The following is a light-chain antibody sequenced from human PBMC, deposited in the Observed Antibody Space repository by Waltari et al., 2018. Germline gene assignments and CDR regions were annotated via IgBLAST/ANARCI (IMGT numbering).Light chain of an antibody. CDR1: SSNIAAGYD. Sequence: QSVLTQPPSVSGAPGQRVTISCTGSSSNIAAGYDVPCYQQLPGTAPNLLIYGNSNRPSGVPDRFSGSKSGTSASLAITGLQAEDEADYYCQSYDSSRSGWVFGGGTKLTVL. J-gene: IGLJ3*02. CDR3: QSYDSSRSGWV. CDR2: GNS. V-gene: IGLV1-40*01.